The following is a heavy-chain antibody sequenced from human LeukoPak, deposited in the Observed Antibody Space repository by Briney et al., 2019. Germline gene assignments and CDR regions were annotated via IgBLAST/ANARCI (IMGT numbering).Heavy chain of an antibody. CDR2: ISAYNGNT. Sequence: GASVKVSCKASGYTFTSYGISWVRQAPGQGLEWMGWISAYNGNTNYAQKLQGRVTMTTDTSTSTAYMELRSLRSDDTAVYYCARDLLIGRIAAAGYWFDPWGQGTLVTVSS. V-gene: IGHV1-18*01. CDR3: ARDLLIGRIAAAGYWFDP. D-gene: IGHD6-13*01. CDR1: GYTFTSYG. J-gene: IGHJ5*02.